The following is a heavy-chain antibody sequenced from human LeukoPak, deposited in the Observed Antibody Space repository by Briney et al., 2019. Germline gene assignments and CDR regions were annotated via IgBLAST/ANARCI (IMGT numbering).Heavy chain of an antibody. V-gene: IGHV3-7*01. Sequence: GGSLRLSCAASGFTFTSYWMSWVRQAPGKGLEWVASIKQDGSEKYYVDSVKGRFTISRDNAKNSVYLQMNSLRAEDTAVYYCAKTHSSSWKDWGQGTLVTVSS. CDR3: AKTHSSSWKD. J-gene: IGHJ4*02. D-gene: IGHD6-6*01. CDR2: IKQDGSEK. CDR1: GFTFTSYW.